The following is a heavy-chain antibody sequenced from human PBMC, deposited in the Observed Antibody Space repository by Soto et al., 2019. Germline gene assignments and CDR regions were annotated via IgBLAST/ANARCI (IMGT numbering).Heavy chain of an antibody. CDR3: ARVPGARPYSNPDEGYYYCMDV. D-gene: IGHD4-4*01. Sequence: QVQLVQSGAEVKKPGSSVKVSCKASGGTFSSYAISWVRQAPGQGLEWMGGIIPIFGTANYAQKFQGRVTITADESTSTAYMELSSLRSEDTAVYYCARVPGARPYSNPDEGYYYCMDVWGQGTTVTVSS. V-gene: IGHV1-69*12. CDR1: GGTFSSYA. J-gene: IGHJ6*02. CDR2: IIPIFGTA.